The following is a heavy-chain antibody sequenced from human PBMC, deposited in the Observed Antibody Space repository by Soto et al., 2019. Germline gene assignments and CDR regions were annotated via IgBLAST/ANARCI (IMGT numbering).Heavy chain of an antibody. J-gene: IGHJ3*02. CDR3: VGGRGGYYYDSSGPFDI. Sequence: GYLRLSCPASGFTVSSNYMSLVLQAPGKGLDWVSVIYSGGSTYYADSVKGRFTISRDNSKNTLYLQMNSLSAEDTAVYYCVGGRGGYYYDSSGPFDIWGQGTMVTVSS. V-gene: IGHV3-53*01. CDR1: GFTVSSNY. CDR2: IYSGGST. D-gene: IGHD3-22*01.